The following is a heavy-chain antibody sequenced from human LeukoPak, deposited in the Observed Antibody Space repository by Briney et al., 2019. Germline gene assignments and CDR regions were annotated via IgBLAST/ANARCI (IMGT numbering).Heavy chain of an antibody. CDR2: INHSGST. V-gene: IGHV4-34*01. D-gene: IGHD3-9*01. CDR1: GGSFSGYY. CDR3: ARVGRYFDWLVDLRGSHWFDP. Sequence: SETLSLTCAVYGGSFSGYYWSWIRQPPGKGLEWIGEINHSGSTNYNPSLKSRVTIPVDTSKNQFSLKLSSVTAADTAVYYCARVGRYFDWLVDLRGSHWFDPWGQGTLVTVSS. J-gene: IGHJ5*02.